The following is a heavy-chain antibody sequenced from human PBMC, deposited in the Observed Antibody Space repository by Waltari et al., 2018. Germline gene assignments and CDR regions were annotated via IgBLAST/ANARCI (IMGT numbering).Heavy chain of an antibody. J-gene: IGHJ4*02. CDR1: GGSFSGYY. CDR2: INHSGST. CDR3: ARGDVDIVATGIDY. D-gene: IGHD5-12*01. Sequence: QVQLQQCGAGLLKPSETLSLTCAVYGGSFSGYYWSWIRQPPGKGLEWIGEINHSGSTNYNPSLKSRVTISVDTSKNQFSLKLSSVTAADTAVYYCARGDVDIVATGIDYWGQGTLVTVSS. V-gene: IGHV4-34*01.